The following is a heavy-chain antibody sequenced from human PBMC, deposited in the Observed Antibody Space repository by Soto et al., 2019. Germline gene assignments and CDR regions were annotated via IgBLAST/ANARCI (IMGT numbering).Heavy chain of an antibody. J-gene: IGHJ4*02. D-gene: IGHD3-10*02. CDR2: IYYTEST. CDR1: GGSISSYY. CDR3: ARAMFGELFFFDY. V-gene: IGHV4-59*01. Sequence: QVQLQESGPGLVKPSETLSLTCTVSGGSISSYYWSWIRQPPGKGLEWIRYIYYTESTNYNPSLKSRVTILLDTSKNQFSLKLSSVTAADTAVYYCARAMFGELFFFDYWGQGTLVTVSS.